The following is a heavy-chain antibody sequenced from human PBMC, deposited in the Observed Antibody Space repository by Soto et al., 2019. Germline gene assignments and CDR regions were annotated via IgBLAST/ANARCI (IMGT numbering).Heavy chain of an antibody. CDR1: GLTVSGKKY. Sequence: DVQLVESGGGLIQPGGSLRLSCAAFGLTVSGKKYMAWVRQAPGKGLEWVSGVYDTDGTYYADSVKGRFTSSRDSSKTIVYLQMNSLRPDDTAVYYCASWRLQEHAYDICGLGTTVTVSS. CDR3: ASWRLQEHAYDI. J-gene: IGHJ3*02. CDR2: VYDTDGT. V-gene: IGHV3-53*01. D-gene: IGHD4-4*01.